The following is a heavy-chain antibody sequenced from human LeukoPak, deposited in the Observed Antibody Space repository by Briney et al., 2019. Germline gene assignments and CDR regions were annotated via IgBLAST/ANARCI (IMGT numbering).Heavy chain of an antibody. CDR1: GFTVSSYY. CDR2: IYSGGST. V-gene: IGHV3-66*01. D-gene: IGHD3-10*01. CDR3: AKDRTAYGSGSYWAFDI. Sequence: GGSLRLSCAASGFTVSSYYMSWVRQAPGKGLEWVSVIYSGGSTYYTDSVRGRFTISRDNSKNTLYLQMNSLRAEDTAVYYCAKDRTAYGSGSYWAFDIWGQGTMVTVSS. J-gene: IGHJ3*02.